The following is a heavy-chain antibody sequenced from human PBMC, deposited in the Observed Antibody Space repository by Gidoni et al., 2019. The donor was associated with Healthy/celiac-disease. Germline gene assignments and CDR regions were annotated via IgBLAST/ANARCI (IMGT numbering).Heavy chain of an antibody. CDR3: ARDREGDY. CDR1: GYSISSGYY. Sequence: QVQLQESGPGLVKPSETLSLTCAVSGYSISSGYYWGWIRQPPGKGLEWIGSIYHSGSTYYNPSLKSRVTISVDTSKNQFSLKLSSVTAADTAVYYCARDREGDYWGQGTLVTVSS. V-gene: IGHV4-38-2*02. CDR2: IYHSGST. J-gene: IGHJ4*02. D-gene: IGHD1-26*01.